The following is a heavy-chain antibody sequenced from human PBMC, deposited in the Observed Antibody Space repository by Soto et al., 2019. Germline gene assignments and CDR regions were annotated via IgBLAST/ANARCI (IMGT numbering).Heavy chain of an antibody. D-gene: IGHD2-21*02. CDR3: AKLRGDSKVVDY. V-gene: IGHV3-7*03. CDR1: GFTFSSYW. Sequence: GGSLRLSCAPSGFTFSSYWMSLVRQAPGQGLEWVASIKQDGSVKHYVDSVQGRFTISRDNAEKSLHLQMNSRRAEDTAVYYCAKLRGDSKVVDYWDQGARVTVS. J-gene: IGHJ4*02. CDR2: IKQDGSVK.